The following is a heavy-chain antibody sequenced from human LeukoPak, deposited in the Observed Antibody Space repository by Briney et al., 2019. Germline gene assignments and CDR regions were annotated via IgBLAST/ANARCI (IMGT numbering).Heavy chain of an antibody. Sequence: PSQTLSLTCTVSGGSISSGGYYWSWIRQHPGKGLEWIGYIYYSGSTYYNPSLKSRVTISVETSKNQFSLKLSSVTAADTAVYYCARDRRFGELINPPYYYYGMDVWGQGTTVTVSS. J-gene: IGHJ6*02. D-gene: IGHD3-10*01. V-gene: IGHV4-31*03. CDR2: IYYSGST. CDR1: GGSISSGGYY. CDR3: ARDRRFGELINPPYYYYGMDV.